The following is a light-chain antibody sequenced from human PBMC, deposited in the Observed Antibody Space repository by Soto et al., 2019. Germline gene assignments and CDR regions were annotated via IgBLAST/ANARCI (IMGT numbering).Light chain of an antibody. V-gene: IGKV1-39*01. Sequence: DIQMTQSPSSLSASVGDRVTITCRASQTISTYLNWYQQKPGKAPRLLIYDASSLLSGVPSRFSGSGSGTDFTLNIASLQPEDFSTYYCQQSDSTPYTFGQGNKVEI. CDR2: DAS. CDR3: QQSDSTPYT. CDR1: QTISTY. J-gene: IGKJ2*01.